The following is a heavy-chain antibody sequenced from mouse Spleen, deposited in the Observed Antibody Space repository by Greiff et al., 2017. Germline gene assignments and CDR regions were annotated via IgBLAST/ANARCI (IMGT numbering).Heavy chain of an antibody. J-gene: IGHJ3*01. D-gene: IGHD1-1*01. Sequence: VQLQESGAELARPGASVKMSCKASGYTFTSYTMYWVKQRPGQGLEWIGYINPSSGYTKYNQKFKDKATLTADKSSSTAYMQLSSLTSEDSAVYYCAREGLYYGTAGFAYWGQGTLVTVSA. CDR1: GYTFTSYT. CDR2: INPSSGYT. V-gene: IGHV1-4*01. CDR3: AREGLYYGTAGFAY.